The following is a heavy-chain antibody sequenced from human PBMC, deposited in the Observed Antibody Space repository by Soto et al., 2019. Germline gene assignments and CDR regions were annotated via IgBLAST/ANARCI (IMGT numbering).Heavy chain of an antibody. CDR2: ISGSGGST. J-gene: IGHJ1*01. D-gene: IGHD6-19*01. CDR3: AKLGPGVAVDGLPYPEYLKH. CDR1: GFTFSSYA. Sequence: GGSLRLSCAASGFTFSSYAMSWVRQAPGKGLEWVSAISGSGGSTYYADSVKGRFTISRDNSKNTLYLQMNSLRAEDTAVYYCAKLGPGVAVDGLPYPEYLKHWGQGTLVTVYS. V-gene: IGHV3-23*01.